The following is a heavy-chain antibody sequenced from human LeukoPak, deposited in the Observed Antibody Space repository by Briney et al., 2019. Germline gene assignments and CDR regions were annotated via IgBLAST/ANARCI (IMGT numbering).Heavy chain of an antibody. CDR2: ISSSSSYI. V-gene: IGHV3-11*06. J-gene: IGHJ4*02. D-gene: IGHD6-13*01. CDR3: ARSPLGTIAAAGNQGY. Sequence: GGSLRLSCAASRFTFSDYYMSWIRQAPGKGLEWVSSISSSSSYIYYADSVKGRFTISRDNAKNSLYLRMNSLRAEDTAVYYCARSPLGTIAAAGNQGYWGQGTLVTVSS. CDR1: RFTFSDYY.